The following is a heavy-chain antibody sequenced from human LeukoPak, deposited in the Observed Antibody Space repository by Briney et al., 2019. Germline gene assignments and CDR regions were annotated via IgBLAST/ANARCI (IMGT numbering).Heavy chain of an antibody. Sequence: SQTLSLTCALSGDSVSSNSAAWNWFRQSPSRGLEWLGRTYYRSKLYNDYAVSVKSRITINPDTSKNQFSLQLNPVTPEDTAVYYCARGGYSSGWYYFDYWGQGTLVTVSS. D-gene: IGHD6-19*01. J-gene: IGHJ4*02. CDR3: ARGGYSSGWYYFDY. CDR2: TYYRSKLYN. CDR1: GDSVSSNSAA. V-gene: IGHV6-1*01.